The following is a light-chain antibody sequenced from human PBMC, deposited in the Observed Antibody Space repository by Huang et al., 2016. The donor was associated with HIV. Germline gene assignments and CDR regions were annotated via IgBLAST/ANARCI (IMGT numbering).Light chain of an antibody. Sequence: AIRITQSPSSLSASTEDRVTITCRASQDISSSLAWYQQKPGKAPKLLIYAASTLQRGVPSRFSGSASGTDFTLTISCLQSEDFATYYCQQYYNYPLTFGGGTKVEIK. CDR2: AAS. CDR1: QDISSS. J-gene: IGKJ4*01. V-gene: IGKV1-8*01. CDR3: QQYYNYPLT.